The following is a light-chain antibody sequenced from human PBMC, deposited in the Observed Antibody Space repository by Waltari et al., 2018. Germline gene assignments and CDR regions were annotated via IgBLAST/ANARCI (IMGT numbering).Light chain of an antibody. CDR1: KLGKRS. CDR2: EDG. CDR3: QVWDSSTDV. V-gene: IGLV3-1*01. J-gene: IGLJ2*01. Sequence: SYELTQPPSVSVSPGQTASIICSGDKLGKRSASWYQQKAGQSPMLVIFEDGKRPSGVPERFSGSNSGNTATLTISGTQAMDEADYYCQVWDSSTDVFGGGTKLTVL.